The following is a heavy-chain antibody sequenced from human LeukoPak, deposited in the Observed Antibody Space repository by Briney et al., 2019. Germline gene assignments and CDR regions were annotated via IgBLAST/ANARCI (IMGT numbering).Heavy chain of an antibody. CDR1: GGSISSYY. D-gene: IGHD5-18*01. J-gene: IGHJ6*02. CDR2: IYYSGST. V-gene: IGHV4-59*08. Sequence: SETLSLTCTVSGGSISSYYWSWIRQPPGKGLEWIGYIYYSGSTNYNPSLKSRVTISVDTSKNQFSLKLSSVTAADTAVYYCARQAYSYGFRLGMDVWGQGTTVTVSS. CDR3: ARQAYSYGFRLGMDV.